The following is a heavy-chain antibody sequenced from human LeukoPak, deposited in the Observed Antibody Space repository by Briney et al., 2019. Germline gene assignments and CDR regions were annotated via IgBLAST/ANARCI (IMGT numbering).Heavy chain of an antibody. D-gene: IGHD3/OR15-3a*01. CDR2: INIDATST. CDR1: GFSFSSYL. CDR3: ARMWRTGAARELGS. Sequence: PGGSLRLSCVASGFSFSSYLMHWVRQAPGKGLVWVSRINIDATSTTYADSVKGRFTISRDNAKNTLYLQMNNLRAEDTAIYYCARMWRTGAARELGSSGPRTLVTVSA. V-gene: IGHV3-74*03. J-gene: IGHJ4*02.